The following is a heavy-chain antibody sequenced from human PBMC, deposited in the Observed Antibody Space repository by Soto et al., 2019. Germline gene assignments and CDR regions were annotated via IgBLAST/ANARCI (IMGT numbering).Heavy chain of an antibody. Sequence: SENLSLTCAVYGGSFSGYYWSWIRQPPGKGLEWIGEINHSGSTNYNPSLKSRVTISVDTSKNQFSLKLRSVTAADTAVFYCAGLYPYESSGYHLNYWGQGALVTVSS. CDR2: INHSGST. CDR1: GGSFSGYY. V-gene: IGHV4-34*01. CDR3: AGLYPYESSGYHLNY. J-gene: IGHJ4*02. D-gene: IGHD3-22*01.